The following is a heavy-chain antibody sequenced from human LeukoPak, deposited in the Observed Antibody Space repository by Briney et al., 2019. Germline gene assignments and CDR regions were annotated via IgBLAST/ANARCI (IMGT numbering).Heavy chain of an antibody. D-gene: IGHD2-15*01. CDR3: AREAATRYYYYGMDV. CDR1: GGSISSYY. Sequence: SETLSLTCTVSGGSISSYYWSWIRQPPGKGLEWIGYIYYSGSTNYNPSLKSRVTISVDTSKNQFSLKLSSVTAADTAAYYCAREAATRYYYYGMDVWGQGTTVTVSS. CDR2: IYYSGST. J-gene: IGHJ6*02. V-gene: IGHV4-59*01.